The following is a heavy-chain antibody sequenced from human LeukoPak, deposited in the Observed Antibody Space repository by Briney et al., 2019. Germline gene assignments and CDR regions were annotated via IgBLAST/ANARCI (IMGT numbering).Heavy chain of an antibody. V-gene: IGHV4-31*03. CDR1: GGSISSGGYY. CDR3: ARDSIAAAYFDQ. J-gene: IGHJ4*02. Sequence: SETLSLPCTVSGGSISSGGYYWSWIRQHPGKGLEWFGYIYYSGSTYYNPSLKSRVTISVDTSKNQFSLKLSSVTAADTAVYYCARDSIAAAYFDQWGQGTLVTVSS. CDR2: IYYSGST. D-gene: IGHD6-13*01.